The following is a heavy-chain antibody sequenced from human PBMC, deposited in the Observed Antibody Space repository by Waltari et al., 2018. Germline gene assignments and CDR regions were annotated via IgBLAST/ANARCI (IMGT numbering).Heavy chain of an antibody. V-gene: IGHV3-23*01. Sequence: EVQLLESGGGLVQPGGSLRLSCAVSGFTFTNYAMSWVRQAPGKGLEWGSTSSGRGDSTYDADSVKGRFTISRDNSQNTLSLQMNSLRDDDTAVYSCAKVLRSSGWVVPFDPWGQGTLVTVSS. J-gene: IGHJ5*02. CDR2: SSGRGDST. CDR1: GFTFTNYA. CDR3: AKVLRSSGWVVPFDP. D-gene: IGHD6-19*01.